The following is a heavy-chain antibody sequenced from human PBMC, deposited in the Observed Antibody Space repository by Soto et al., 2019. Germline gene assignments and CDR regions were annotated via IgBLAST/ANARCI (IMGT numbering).Heavy chain of an antibody. CDR2: IYYSGST. V-gene: IGHV4-39*01. D-gene: IGHD6-13*01. Sequence: PSETLSLTCTVSGGSISSSSYYWGWIRQPPGKGLAWIGSIYYSGSTYYNPSLKSRVTISVDTSKNQFSLKLSSVTAADTAVYYCARMRGSSWSLYGMDVWGQGTTVTVSS. CDR3: ARMRGSSWSLYGMDV. J-gene: IGHJ6*02. CDR1: GGSISSSSYY.